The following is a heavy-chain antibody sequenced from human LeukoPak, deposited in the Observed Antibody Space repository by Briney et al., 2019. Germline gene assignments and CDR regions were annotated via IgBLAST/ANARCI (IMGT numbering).Heavy chain of an antibody. J-gene: IGHJ4*02. V-gene: IGHV3-23*01. CDR2: ISGSGNST. Sequence: GGSLRLSCAASGFTFGSYAVSWVRQAPGKGLEWVSAISGSGNSTFYANSVKGRFTISRDISKNTLYLQMNSLRAEDTAVYYCAKAPGTTVTRGFDYWGQGTLVTVSS. D-gene: IGHD4-17*01. CDR3: AKAPGTTVTRGFDY. CDR1: GFTFGSYA.